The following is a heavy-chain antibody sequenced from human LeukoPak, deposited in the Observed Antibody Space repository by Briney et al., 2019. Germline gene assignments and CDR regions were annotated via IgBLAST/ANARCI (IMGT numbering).Heavy chain of an antibody. D-gene: IGHD3-10*01. CDR1: GFTFSSYG. CDR3: AKDIILLWFGELSYPGAFDI. V-gene: IGHV3-30*18. Sequence: GRSLRLSCAASGFTFSSYGMHWVRQAPGKGLEWVAVISYDGSNKYYADSVKGRFTISRDNSKNTLYLQMNSLRAEDTAVYYCAKDIILLWFGELSYPGAFDIWGHGTMVTVSS. CDR2: ISYDGSNK. J-gene: IGHJ3*02.